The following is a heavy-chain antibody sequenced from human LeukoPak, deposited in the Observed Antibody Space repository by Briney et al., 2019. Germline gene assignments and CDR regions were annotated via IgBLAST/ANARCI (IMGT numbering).Heavy chain of an antibody. V-gene: IGHV3-23*01. CDR1: GFTFSSYG. CDR2: ISGSGGSA. CDR3: AKANYGDYVDY. Sequence: GGSLRLSCAASGFTFSSYGMSWVRQAPGKGLEWVSAISGSGGSAYYADSVKGRFTISRDNSKNTLYLQMNSLRAEDTAVYYCAKANYGDYVDYWGQGTLVTVSS. J-gene: IGHJ4*02. D-gene: IGHD4-17*01.